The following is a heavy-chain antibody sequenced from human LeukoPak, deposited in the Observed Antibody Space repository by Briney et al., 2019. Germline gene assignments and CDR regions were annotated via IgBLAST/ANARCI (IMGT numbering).Heavy chain of an antibody. CDR1: GFTFSSYA. CDR2: ISYDGSNK. CDR3: ARGTCGGDCYFDY. J-gene: IGHJ4*02. D-gene: IGHD2-21*02. Sequence: GRSLRLSCAASGFTFSSYAMHWARQAPGKGLEWVAVISYDGSNKYYADSVKGRFTISRGNSKNTLYLQMNSLRAEDTAVYYCARGTCGGDCYFDYWGQGTLVTVSS. V-gene: IGHV3-30*01.